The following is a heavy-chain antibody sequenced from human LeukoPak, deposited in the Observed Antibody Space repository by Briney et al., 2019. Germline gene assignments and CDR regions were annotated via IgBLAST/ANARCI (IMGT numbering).Heavy chain of an antibody. J-gene: IGHJ4*02. V-gene: IGHV3-74*01. CDR2: INDDGSST. CDR3: AKGCGGTCYSDFDS. D-gene: IGHD2-15*01. CDR1: GFSFGSYW. Sequence: GGSLRLSCAASGFSFGSYWMHWVRQDSGKGLVWVSHINDDGSSTSHADSVKGRFTISRDNADNTLYLQMNSLRVEDTAVYYCAKGCGGTCYSDFDSWGQGTLVTVSS.